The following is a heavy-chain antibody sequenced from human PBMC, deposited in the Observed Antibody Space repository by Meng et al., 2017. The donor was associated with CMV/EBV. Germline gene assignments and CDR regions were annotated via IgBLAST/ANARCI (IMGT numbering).Heavy chain of an antibody. CDR3: ARHGDTAMVVGIDY. Sequence: HVPAQEAGPGPVNPSETLSLCCTVSGASISSYYRSVIRQPAGKRLELIGRIYTSGSTNYNPSLKSRVTMSVDTSKNQFSLKLSSVTAADTAVYYCARHGDTAMVVGIDYWGQGTLVTVSS. V-gene: IGHV4-4*07. J-gene: IGHJ4*02. CDR2: IYTSGST. CDR1: GASISSYY. D-gene: IGHD5-18*01.